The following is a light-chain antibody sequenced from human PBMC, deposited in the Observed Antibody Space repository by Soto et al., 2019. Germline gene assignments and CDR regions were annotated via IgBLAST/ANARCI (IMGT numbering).Light chain of an antibody. V-gene: IGKV1-33*01. CDR3: QQSDKLPPT. Sequence: DIQMTQSPSSLSASVGDRVTVTCQASQDISNYLNWYQQKPGKAPKLLIYDASNLETGVPSRFSGSGSGTDFTFTISSLQPEDIATYYCQQSDKLPPTFGQGTKVEIK. J-gene: IGKJ1*01. CDR1: QDISNY. CDR2: DAS.